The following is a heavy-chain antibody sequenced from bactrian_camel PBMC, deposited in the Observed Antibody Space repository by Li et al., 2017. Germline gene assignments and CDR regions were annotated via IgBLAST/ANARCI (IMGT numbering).Heavy chain of an antibody. CDR1: GYIYGSSC. CDR3: AADIRAKGNRWMSPSFWSD. D-gene: IGHD1*01. CDR2: LDREGMI. Sequence: VQLVESGGGSVQAGGSLRLSCAAPGYIYGSSCLGWFREGPGKEREGVAVLDREGMIRYDDSVKGRFTISKDKKTLYLQMGSLKSEDTAMYYCAADIRAKGNRWMSPSFWSDWGQGTQVTVS. J-gene: IGHJ4*01. V-gene: IGHV3S53*01.